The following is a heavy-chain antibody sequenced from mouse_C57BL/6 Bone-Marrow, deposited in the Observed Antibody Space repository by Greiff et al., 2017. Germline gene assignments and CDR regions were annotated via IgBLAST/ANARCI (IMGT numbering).Heavy chain of an antibody. CDR2: IYPGNSDT. V-gene: IGHV1-5*01. CDR3: TRSDYYGSSLYFDY. CDR1: GYTFTSYW. J-gene: IGHJ2*01. Sequence: VHVKQSGTVLARPGASVKMSCKTSGYTFTSYWMHWVKQRPGQGLEWIGAIYPGNSDTSYNQKFKGKAKLTAVTSASTAYMELSSLTNEDSAVYYCTRSDYYGSSLYFDYWGQGTTLTVSS. D-gene: IGHD1-1*01.